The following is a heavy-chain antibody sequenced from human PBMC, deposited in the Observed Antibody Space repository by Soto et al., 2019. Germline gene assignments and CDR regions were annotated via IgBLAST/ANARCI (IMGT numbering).Heavy chain of an antibody. CDR1: GFSFSTYG. CDR3: ARGPPDSSNWYWYLDL. J-gene: IGHJ2*01. V-gene: IGHV3-33*03. Sequence: QMKMVESGGGVVQPGRSLRLSCTASGFSFSTYGMHWVRQAPGKGVEGVAVMWDDGSYKFYGDSVKGRFTISRDNSKSTLYLQINTLRAEDTAVYYCARGPPDSSNWYWYLDLWGRGTLVTVS. D-gene: IGHD3-22*01. CDR2: MWDDGSYK.